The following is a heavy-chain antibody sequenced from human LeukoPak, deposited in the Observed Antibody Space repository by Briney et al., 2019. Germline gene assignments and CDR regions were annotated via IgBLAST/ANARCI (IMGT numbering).Heavy chain of an antibody. CDR3: ARSGITMVRGEGAPDAFDI. CDR1: GYSFTSYW. V-gene: IGHV5-51*01. J-gene: IGHJ3*02. CDR2: IYPGDSDT. D-gene: IGHD3-10*01. Sequence: GESLKISCKGSGYSFTSYWIGWVRQMPGKGLEWMGIIYPGDSDTRYSPSFQGQVIISADKSISTAYLQWSSLKASDTAMYYCARSGITMVRGEGAPDAFDIWGQGTMVTVSS.